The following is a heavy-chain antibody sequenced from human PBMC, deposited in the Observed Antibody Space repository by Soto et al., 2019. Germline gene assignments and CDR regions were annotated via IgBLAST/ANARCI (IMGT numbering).Heavy chain of an antibody. CDR2: ISSSSSTI. CDR1: GFTFSSYS. D-gene: IGHD3-3*01. Sequence: GGSLRLSCAASGFTFSSYSMNWVRQAPGKGLEWVSYISSSSSTIYYADSVKGRFTISRDNAKNSLYLQMNSLRAEDTAVYYCARDPAYGVGLYYYYYMDVWGKGTTVTVSS. V-gene: IGHV3-48*01. CDR3: ARDPAYGVGLYYYYYMDV. J-gene: IGHJ6*03.